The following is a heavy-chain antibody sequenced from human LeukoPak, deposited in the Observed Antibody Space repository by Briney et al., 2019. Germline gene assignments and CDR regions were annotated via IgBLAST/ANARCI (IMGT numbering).Heavy chain of an antibody. D-gene: IGHD6-13*01. CDR1: GFTFSSST. J-gene: IGHJ5*02. V-gene: IGHV3-21*04. CDR3: ARRAIGQQLLSAPFDP. Sequence: GGSLRLSCAASGFTFSSSTMNWVRQAPGKGLEWVSSITGSSSYIYYADSVKGRFTISRDNAKNSLYLQINSLRAEDTAVYYCARRAIGQQLLSAPFDPWGQGTLVTVSS. CDR2: ITGSSSYI.